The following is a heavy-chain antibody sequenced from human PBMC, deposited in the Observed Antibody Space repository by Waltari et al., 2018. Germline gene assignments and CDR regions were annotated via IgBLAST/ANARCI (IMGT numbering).Heavy chain of an antibody. D-gene: IGHD3-10*01. Sequence: QVQLVESGGGVVQPGGSLRLSCAASGFTLSRYGMHWVRQAPGKGLEWVAFIRYDGSNKYYADSVKGRFTISRDNSKNTLYLQMNSLRAEDTAVYYCAKDLDTYYYGSGSSDYWGQGTLVTVSS. J-gene: IGHJ4*02. V-gene: IGHV3-30*02. CDR1: GFTLSRYG. CDR2: IRYDGSNK. CDR3: AKDLDTYYYGSGSSDY.